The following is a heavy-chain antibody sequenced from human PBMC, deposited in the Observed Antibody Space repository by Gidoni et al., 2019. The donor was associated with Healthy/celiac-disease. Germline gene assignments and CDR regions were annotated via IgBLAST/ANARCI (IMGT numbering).Heavy chain of an antibody. V-gene: IGHV4-34*01. CDR1: GGSFSGYY. Sequence: QVQLQQWGAGLFKPSETLSLTCAVYGGSFSGYYWSWFRQPPGKGLEWIGEINHSGSTNYTPSLKSRVTISVDTSKNQFSLKLSSVTAADTAVYYCARVENYDFWSGYFDYWGQGTLVTVSS. J-gene: IGHJ4*02. D-gene: IGHD3-3*01. CDR3: ARVENYDFWSGYFDY. CDR2: INHSGST.